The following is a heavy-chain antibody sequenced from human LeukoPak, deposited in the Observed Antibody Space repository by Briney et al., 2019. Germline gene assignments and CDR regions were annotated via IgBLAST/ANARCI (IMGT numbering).Heavy chain of an antibody. V-gene: IGHV3-7*01. CDR2: MNQDGSEI. Sequence: GGSLRLSCAASGFTFSTSWMTWIRQAPGKGLEWVASMNQDGSEIHYVDSVKGRFTISRDIAKQSVFLQMTSLRVEDTAVYYCARLSAMVRGPEDIFYFEYWGLGTLVTVSS. J-gene: IGHJ4*02. CDR3: ARLSAMVRGPEDIFYFEY. CDR1: GFTFSTSW. D-gene: IGHD3-10*01.